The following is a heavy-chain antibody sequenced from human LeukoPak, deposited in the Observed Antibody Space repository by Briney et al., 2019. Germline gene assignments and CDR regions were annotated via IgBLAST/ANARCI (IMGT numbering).Heavy chain of an antibody. J-gene: IGHJ4*02. CDR1: GGSISSSSYY. Sequence: SETLSLTCTVSGGSISSSSYYWGWIRQPPGKGLEWIGSIYYSGSTNYNPSLKTRVTISVDTSKNQFSLKLSSVTAADTAVYYCARVLTTVITPYYFDYWGQGTLVTVSP. V-gene: IGHV4-39*07. CDR3: ARVLTTVITPYYFDY. CDR2: IYYSGST. D-gene: IGHD4-23*01.